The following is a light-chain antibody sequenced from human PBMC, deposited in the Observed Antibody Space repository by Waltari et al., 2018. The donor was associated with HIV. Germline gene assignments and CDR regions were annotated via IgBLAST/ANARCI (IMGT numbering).Light chain of an antibody. CDR1: QSVRNY. Sequence: EIVLTQSPATLSLSPGERATLSCRASQSVRNYFAWYQHKPGQSPRLLIYETSKRATGTSARFSGSGSGTDFSLTISSLEPEDVGVYYCQQRSNWPPITFGQGTRVEIK. CDR2: ETS. CDR3: QQRSNWPPIT. J-gene: IGKJ5*01. V-gene: IGKV3-11*01.